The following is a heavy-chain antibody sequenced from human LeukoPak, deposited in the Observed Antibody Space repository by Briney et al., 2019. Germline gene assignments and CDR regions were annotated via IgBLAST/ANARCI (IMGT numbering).Heavy chain of an antibody. J-gene: IGHJ3*02. D-gene: IGHD3-16*01. CDR1: GFTFDDYM. Sequence: PGGSLRLSCAASGFTFDDYMMHWVRQAPGKGLEWVALISWDGNSIYYADSVKGRFTISRDNSKNTLYLQMNSLRAEDTAVYYCAKDDDYDAFDIWGQGTMVTVSS. CDR3: AKDDDYDAFDI. CDR2: ISWDGNSI. V-gene: IGHV3-43*01.